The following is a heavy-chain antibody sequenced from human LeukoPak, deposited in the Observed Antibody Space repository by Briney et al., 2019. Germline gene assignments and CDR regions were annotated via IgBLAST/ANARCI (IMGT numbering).Heavy chain of an antibody. Sequence: SETLSLTCTVSGGSISSYYWSWIRQPAGKGLEWIGRIYTSGSTNYNPSLKSRVTISVDTSKNQFSLKLSSVTAADTAVYYCAREVGATAWYYFDYWGQGTLVTVSS. D-gene: IGHD1-26*01. CDR2: IYTSGST. V-gene: IGHV4-4*07. CDR3: AREVGATAWYYFDY. J-gene: IGHJ4*02. CDR1: GGSISSYY.